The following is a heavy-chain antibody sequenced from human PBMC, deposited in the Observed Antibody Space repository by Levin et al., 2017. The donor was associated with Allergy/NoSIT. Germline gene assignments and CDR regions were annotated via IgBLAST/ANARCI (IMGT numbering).Heavy chain of an antibody. CDR1: GGSISSGGYY. CDR2: IYYSGST. CDR3: ARDYCSGGSCYLDY. D-gene: IGHD2-15*01. J-gene: IGHJ4*02. Sequence: RASETLSLTCTVSGGSISSGGYYWSWIRQHPGKGLEWIGYIYYSGSTYYNPSLKSRVTISVDTSKNQFSLKLSSVTAADTAVYYCARDYCSGGSCYLDYWGQGTLVTVSS. V-gene: IGHV4-31*03.